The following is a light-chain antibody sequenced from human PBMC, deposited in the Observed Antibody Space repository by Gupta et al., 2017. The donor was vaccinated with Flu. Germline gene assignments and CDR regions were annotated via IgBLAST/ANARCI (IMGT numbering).Light chain of an antibody. Sequence: QSVLTQPPSVSAAPGQTVTISCSGSSSNIGNNDISGYQQCTGKAPKLLIYENNKRPSGSPERFSGSKSGTSATLGITGIHTGDEADYYCGTWDSILSDWVFGGGTKLTVL. CDR2: ENN. V-gene: IGLV1-51*02. J-gene: IGLJ3*02. CDR3: GTWDSILSDWV. CDR1: SSNIGNND.